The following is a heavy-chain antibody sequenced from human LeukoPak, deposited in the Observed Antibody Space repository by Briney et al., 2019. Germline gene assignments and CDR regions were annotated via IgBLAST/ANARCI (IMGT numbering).Heavy chain of an antibody. Sequence: GGSLRLSCAASGFTFSSYAMSWVRQAPGKGLEWVSAISGSGGSTYYADSVKGRFTTSRDNSKNTLYLQMNSLRAEDTAVYYCAKMGNMVATKGYFDYWGQGTLVTVSS. CDR3: AKMGNMVATKGYFDY. CDR2: ISGSGGST. J-gene: IGHJ4*02. CDR1: GFTFSSYA. V-gene: IGHV3-23*01. D-gene: IGHD5-12*01.